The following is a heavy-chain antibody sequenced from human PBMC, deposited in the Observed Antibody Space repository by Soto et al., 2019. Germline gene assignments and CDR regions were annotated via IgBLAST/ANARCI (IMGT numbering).Heavy chain of an antibody. CDR1: GGTFGRFS. Sequence: QVQLVQSGAEVKKPGSSVKVSCKASGGTFGRFSISWVRQAPGQGLEWMGGTIPIFSVTNYAQKYQGRLIITADESTKTAYMELTSLRSDDTAIYYCASNSQSCSGDSCYAYWGQGTLLTVSS. CDR3: ASNSQSCSGDSCYAY. J-gene: IGHJ4*02. V-gene: IGHV1-69*01. CDR2: TIPIFSVT. D-gene: IGHD2-15*01.